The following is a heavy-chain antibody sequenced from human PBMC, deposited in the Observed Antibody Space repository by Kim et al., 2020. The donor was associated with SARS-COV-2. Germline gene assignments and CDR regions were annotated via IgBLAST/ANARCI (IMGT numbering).Heavy chain of an antibody. J-gene: IGHJ3*02. D-gene: IGHD2-2*02. Sequence: GGSLRLSCAASGFTFSSYAMSWVRQAPGKGLEWVSAISGSGGSTYYADYVKGRFTISRDNSKNTLYLQMNSLRAEDTAVYYCAKDQDIVVVPAAILTNAFDIWGQGTMVTVSS. CDR1: GFTFSSYA. CDR3: AKDQDIVVVPAAILTNAFDI. V-gene: IGHV3-23*01. CDR2: ISGSGGST.